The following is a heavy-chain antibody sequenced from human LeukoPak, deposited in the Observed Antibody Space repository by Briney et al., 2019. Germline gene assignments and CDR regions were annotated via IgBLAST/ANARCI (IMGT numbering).Heavy chain of an antibody. D-gene: IGHD6-13*01. Sequence: GGSLRPSCAASGFTFSSYAMSWVRQAPGKGLEWVSAISGSGGSTYYADSVKGRFTISRDNSKNTLYLQMNSLRAEDTAVYYCAIPSSWYFDYWGQGTLVTVSS. CDR1: GFTFSSYA. J-gene: IGHJ4*02. CDR3: AIPSSWYFDY. CDR2: ISGSGGST. V-gene: IGHV3-23*01.